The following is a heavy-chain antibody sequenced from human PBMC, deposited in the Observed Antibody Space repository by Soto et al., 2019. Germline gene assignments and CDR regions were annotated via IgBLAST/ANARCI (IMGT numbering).Heavy chain of an antibody. V-gene: IGHV1-69*13. D-gene: IGHD2-2*01. CDR2: IIPIFGTA. CDR1: GGTFSSYA. CDR3: ASDHRGDPIVVVPAANYYYGMDV. J-gene: IGHJ6*02. Sequence: GASVKVSCKASGGTFSSYAISWVRQAPGQGLEWMGGIIPIFGTANYAQKFQGRVTITADESTSTAYMELSSLRSEDTAVYYCASDHRGDPIVVVPAANYYYGMDVWGQGTTVTVSS.